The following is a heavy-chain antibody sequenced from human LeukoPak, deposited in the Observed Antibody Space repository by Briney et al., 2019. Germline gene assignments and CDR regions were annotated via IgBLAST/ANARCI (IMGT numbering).Heavy chain of an antibody. Sequence: SETLSLTCTISGDPISSPNHFTGSGRQPPVKGRQYIGSFYYGGSTYFNPPLNSRVTMSADTSKQQVSLTLSSVTAADTAVYYCARVVAGTKDFQHWGQGTLVTVTS. CDR3: ARVVAGTKDFQH. D-gene: IGHD6-19*01. CDR2: FYYGGST. J-gene: IGHJ1*01. V-gene: IGHV4-39*01. CDR1: GDPISSPNHF.